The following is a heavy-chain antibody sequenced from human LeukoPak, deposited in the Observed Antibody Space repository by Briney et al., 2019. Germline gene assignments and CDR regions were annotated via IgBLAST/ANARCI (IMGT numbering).Heavy chain of an antibody. Sequence: SETLSLTCAVYGVSFSGYYWSWIRQPPGKGLEWIGEINHSGSTNYNPSLKSRVTISVDTSKNQFSLKLSSVTAADTAVYYCASRAGTRYGGFSDYWGQGTLVTVSS. D-gene: IGHD6-19*01. CDR1: GVSFSGYY. J-gene: IGHJ4*02. CDR2: INHSGST. V-gene: IGHV4-34*01. CDR3: ASRAGTRYGGFSDY.